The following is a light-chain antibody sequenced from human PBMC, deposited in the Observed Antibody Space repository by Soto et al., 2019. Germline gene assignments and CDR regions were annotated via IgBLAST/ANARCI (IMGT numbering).Light chain of an antibody. CDR2: EVN. Sequence: QSALTQPPSASGSPGQSVTISCTGTGSDVGGYNYVSWYQQYPGKVPKLMVYEVNKRPSGVPDRFSGSKSGNTASLTVSGLQAEDEADYYCTSYAGGNNVFGTGTKVTV. CDR3: TSYAGGNNV. J-gene: IGLJ1*01. V-gene: IGLV2-8*01. CDR1: GSDVGGYNY.